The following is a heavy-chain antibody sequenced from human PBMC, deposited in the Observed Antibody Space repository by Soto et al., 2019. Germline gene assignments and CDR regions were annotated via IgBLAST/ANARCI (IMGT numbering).Heavy chain of an antibody. CDR1: GFTFSSYA. J-gene: IGHJ4*02. CDR3: ARDIGWYTLDY. D-gene: IGHD6-19*01. V-gene: IGHV3-30-3*01. Sequence: PGGSLRLSCAASGFTFSSYAMHWVRQAPGKGLEWVAVISYDGSNKYYADSVKGRFTISRDNAKNPLYLQMDNLRAEDTAVYFCARDIGWYTLDYWGQGTPVTVSS. CDR2: ISYDGSNK.